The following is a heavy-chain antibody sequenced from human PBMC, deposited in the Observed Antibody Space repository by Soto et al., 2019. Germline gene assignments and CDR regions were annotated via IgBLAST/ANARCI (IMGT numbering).Heavy chain of an antibody. Sequence: QVQLMQSGAEVKKPGASVRVSCVASGYTFTSYYMHWVRQAPGQGLEWLGVIKLSGGSTTYAQRFQGRVTLTRDTSTSTVYMELRSLRSEDTAVYHCAREGNSYSGMDVWGQGTTVTVS. V-gene: IGHV1-46*01. CDR2: IKLSGGST. CDR1: GYTFTSYY. CDR3: AREGNSYSGMDV. J-gene: IGHJ6*02.